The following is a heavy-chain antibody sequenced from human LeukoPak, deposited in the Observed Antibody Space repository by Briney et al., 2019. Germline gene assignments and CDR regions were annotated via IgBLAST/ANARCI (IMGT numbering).Heavy chain of an antibody. CDR3: ASANYDILTGYSQPRVFFDY. CDR2: INHSGST. D-gene: IGHD3-9*01. Sequence: PSETLSLTCAVYGGSFSGYYWSWIRQPPGKGLEWIGEINHSGSTNYNPSLKSRVAISVDTSKNQFSLKLSSVTAADTAVYYCASANYDILTGYSQPRVFFDYWGQGTLVTVSS. J-gene: IGHJ4*02. V-gene: IGHV4-34*01. CDR1: GGSFSGYY.